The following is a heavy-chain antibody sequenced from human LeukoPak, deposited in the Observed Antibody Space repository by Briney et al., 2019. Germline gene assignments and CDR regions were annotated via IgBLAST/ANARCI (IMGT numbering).Heavy chain of an antibody. CDR1: GLTFSSYT. Sequence: GGSLRLSCGASGLTFSSYTMNWVRQAPGKGLEWVSAITGSGGTTYYADSVKGRFTISRDNSKNTLYLQMSSLRADDTAVYYCAKEGKKRAYKYGYDIDYWGQGTLVTVSS. CDR3: AKEGKKRAYKYGYDIDY. J-gene: IGHJ4*02. CDR2: ITGSGGTT. V-gene: IGHV3-23*01. D-gene: IGHD5-18*01.